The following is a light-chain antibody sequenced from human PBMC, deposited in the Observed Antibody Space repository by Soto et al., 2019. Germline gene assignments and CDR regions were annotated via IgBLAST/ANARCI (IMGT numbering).Light chain of an antibody. V-gene: IGLV2-23*02. CDR1: SSDVGSYNL. CDR2: EVS. Sequence: HSVLTQPASISGSPGQSITISRTGTSSDVGSYNLVSWYQQHPGKAPKLMIYEVSKRPSGVSNRFSGSKSGNTASLTISGLQAEDEADYYCWSYAGSSTFVFGTGTKVTGL. J-gene: IGLJ1*01. CDR3: WSYAGSSTFV.